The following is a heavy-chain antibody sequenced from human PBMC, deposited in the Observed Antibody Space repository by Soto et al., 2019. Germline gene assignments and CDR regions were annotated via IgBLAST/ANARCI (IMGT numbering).Heavy chain of an antibody. Sequence: SETLSLTCTVSGGSVISGSDYWSWIRQPPGKGLEWIGYIYYSGSTNYNPSLKSRVTISVDTSKNQFSLKLSSVTAADTAVYYCAREWTRSWGPFAPWGQGTLVTVSS. CDR1: GGSVISGSDY. V-gene: IGHV4-61*01. J-gene: IGHJ5*02. D-gene: IGHD6-13*01. CDR3: AREWTRSWGPFAP. CDR2: IYYSGST.